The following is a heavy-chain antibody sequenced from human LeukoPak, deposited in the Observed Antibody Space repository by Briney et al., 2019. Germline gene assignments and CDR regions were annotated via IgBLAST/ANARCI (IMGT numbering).Heavy chain of an antibody. V-gene: IGHV3-21*01. CDR1: GFTFSSNT. D-gene: IGHD6-6*01. CDR3: SKDRPRSSFDY. Sequence: GESLRLSCAASGFTFSSNTMNWVRQAPGKGLGWVSSISSDGIHTFYADPVKGRFTISRDNAKNSLYLQMNSLRDEDTAVYYCSKDRPRSSFDYWGQGILVTVSS. J-gene: IGHJ4*02. CDR2: ISSDGIHT.